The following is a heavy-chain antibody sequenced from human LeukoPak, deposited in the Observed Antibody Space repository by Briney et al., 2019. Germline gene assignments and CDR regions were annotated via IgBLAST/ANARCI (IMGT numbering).Heavy chain of an antibody. CDR2: IYYSGST. CDR1: GGSISGYY. CDR3: ARATDASSGYFWFDP. J-gene: IGHJ5*02. Sequence: NPSETLSLTCSVSGGSISGYYWSWIRQSPGKGLGWIAYIYYSGSTNYNPSLKSRVTISVDTSKNQFSLKLSSVTAADTAMYYCARATDASSGYFWFDPWGQGTLVTVSS. D-gene: IGHD3-22*01. V-gene: IGHV4-59*01.